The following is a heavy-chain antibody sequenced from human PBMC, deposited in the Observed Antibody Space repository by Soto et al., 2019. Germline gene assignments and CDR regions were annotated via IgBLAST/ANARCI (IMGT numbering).Heavy chain of an antibody. Sequence: SEALSLTCTFSAVSIGRYYGSLIRQRPGKGLEWIGYIYYSGSTNYNPSLKSRVTISVDTSKNQFSLKLSSVTAADTAVYYCARLRIGYSYGFIDYWGQGTLVTVSS. V-gene: IGHV4-59*08. CDR2: IYYSGST. CDR1: AVSIGRYY. CDR3: ARLRIGYSYGFIDY. J-gene: IGHJ4*02. D-gene: IGHD5-18*01.